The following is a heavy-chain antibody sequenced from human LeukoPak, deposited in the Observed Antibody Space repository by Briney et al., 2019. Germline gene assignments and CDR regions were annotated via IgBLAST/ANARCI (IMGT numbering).Heavy chain of an antibody. Sequence: GGSLRLSCAASGFTVSSNYMSWVRQAPGKGLEWVSVIYSGDSTYYADSVKGRFTISRDNSKNTLYLQMNSLRAEDTAVYYCARVRGYSYGSSMDYWGQGTLVTVSS. D-gene: IGHD5-18*01. CDR2: IYSGDST. CDR3: ARVRGYSYGSSMDY. J-gene: IGHJ4*02. CDR1: GFTVSSNY. V-gene: IGHV3-53*01.